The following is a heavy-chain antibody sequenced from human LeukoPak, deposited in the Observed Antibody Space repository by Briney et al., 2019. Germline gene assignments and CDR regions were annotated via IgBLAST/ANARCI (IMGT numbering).Heavy chain of an antibody. CDR3: ARLYYYDSSGLDY. D-gene: IGHD3-22*01. J-gene: IGHJ4*02. V-gene: IGHV4-30-4*08. CDR2: IYYSGST. CDR1: GGSISSGDYY. Sequence: SETLSLTCTVSGGSISSGDYYWSWIRQPPGKGLEWIGYIYYSGSTYYNPSLKSRVTISVDTSKNQFSLKLSSVTTADTAVYYCARLYYYDSSGLDYWGQGTLVTVSS.